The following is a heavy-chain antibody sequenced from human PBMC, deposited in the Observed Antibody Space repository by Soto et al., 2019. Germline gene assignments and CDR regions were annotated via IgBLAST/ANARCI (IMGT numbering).Heavy chain of an antibody. Sequence: SETLSLTCAVSGGSINSRYWWSWVRQSPGKGLEWIGEIYHSGSTNYNPSLKSRVTISVDKSKNQFSLNLSSVTAADTAVYYCARLGGYYQAFDQWGQGSLVTVSS. CDR3: ARLGGYYQAFDQ. CDR2: IYHSGST. CDR1: GGSINSRYW. V-gene: IGHV4-4*02. J-gene: IGHJ4*02. D-gene: IGHD3-22*01.